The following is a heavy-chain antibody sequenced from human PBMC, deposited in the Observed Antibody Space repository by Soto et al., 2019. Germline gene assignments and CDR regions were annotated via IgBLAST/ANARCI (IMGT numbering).Heavy chain of an antibody. D-gene: IGHD1-26*01. CDR1: GYTFTVYY. CDR3: ARDLAKGGGSAGFDY. V-gene: IGHV1-2*02. J-gene: IGHJ4*02. Sequence: ASVKVSCKASGYTFTVYYMHWVRHAPGQGLEWMGWINPKSGGTMYPQKFQGRVTMTWDTSISTAYMALTRLRSDDTAVYYCARDLAKGGGSAGFDYWGQGILVTVSS. CDR2: INPKSGGT.